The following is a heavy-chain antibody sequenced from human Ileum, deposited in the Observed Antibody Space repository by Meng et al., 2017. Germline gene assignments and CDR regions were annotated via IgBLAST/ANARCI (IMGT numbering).Heavy chain of an antibody. D-gene: IGHD2-15*01. Sequence: GSVPGLLRSPGPLSLTCTVSGGSISRSFYWSWVRQSPGKGLEWIGQIYLAGSPNYNPSLESRVTISVDKSKNQFSLRLTSVTAADTAIFYCVRHGGKYFDSWGQGTLVTVSS. CDR3: VRHGGKYFDS. J-gene: IGHJ4*02. CDR2: IYLAGSP. CDR1: GGSISRSFY. V-gene: IGHV4-4*03.